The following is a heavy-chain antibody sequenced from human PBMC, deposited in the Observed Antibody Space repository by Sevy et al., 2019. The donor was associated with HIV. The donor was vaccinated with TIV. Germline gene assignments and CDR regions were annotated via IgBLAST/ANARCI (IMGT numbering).Heavy chain of an antibody. V-gene: IGHV1-2*02. CDR3: ARDPGVYYYYYGMDV. Sequence: ASVKVSCKASGYTFTGYYMHWVRQAPGQGLEWMGWINPNSGGTNYAQKFQGRVTMTRDTSISTAYMELSRLRSDDPAVYYCARDPGVYYYYYGMDVWGQGTTVTVSS. CDR1: GYTFTGYY. J-gene: IGHJ6*02. D-gene: IGHD2-8*01. CDR2: INPNSGGT.